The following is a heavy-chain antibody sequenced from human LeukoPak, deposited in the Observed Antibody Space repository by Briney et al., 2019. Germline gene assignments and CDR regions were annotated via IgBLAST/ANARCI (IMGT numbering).Heavy chain of an antibody. CDR2: IYYSGST. CDR1: GGSISSYY. D-gene: IGHD1-7*01. J-gene: IGHJ4*02. V-gene: IGHV4-59*01. CDR3: AREGITGTSGVFDY. Sequence: SETLSLTCTVSGGSISSYYWSWIRQPPGKGLEWIGYIYYSGSTNYNPSLKSRVTISVDTSKNQFSLKLSSVAAADTAVYYCAREGITGTSGVFDYWGQGTLVTVSS.